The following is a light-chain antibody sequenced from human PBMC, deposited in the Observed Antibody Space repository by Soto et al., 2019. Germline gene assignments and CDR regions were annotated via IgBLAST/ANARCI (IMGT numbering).Light chain of an antibody. J-gene: IGKJ1*01. CDR1: QSVSSN. V-gene: IGKV3-15*01. CDR2: GTS. Sequence: EIVMTQSPATLSVSPGERATLSCRASQSVSSNLAWYQHKPGQAPRLLIYGTSARATGIPARFSGSGSGTEFTLTISRLQSEDFAVYYCQQYDNWPWTFGQGTKV. CDR3: QQYDNWPWT.